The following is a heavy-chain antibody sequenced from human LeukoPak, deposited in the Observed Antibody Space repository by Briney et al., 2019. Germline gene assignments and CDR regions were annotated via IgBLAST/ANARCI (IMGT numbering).Heavy chain of an antibody. J-gene: IGHJ6*03. Sequence: GGSLRLSCAASGFTFSSYSMNWVRQAPGKGLEWVSSISSSSSYIYYADSVKGRFTISRDNAKNSLYLQMNSLRAEDTAVYYCARDREGYYDSSGYYYYYYMDVWGKGTTVTVSS. CDR1: GFTFSSYS. V-gene: IGHV3-21*01. CDR2: ISSSSSYI. D-gene: IGHD3-22*01. CDR3: ARDREGYYDSSGYYYYYYMDV.